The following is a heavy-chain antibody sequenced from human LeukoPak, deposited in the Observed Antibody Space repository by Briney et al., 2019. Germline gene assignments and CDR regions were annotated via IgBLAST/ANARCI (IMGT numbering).Heavy chain of an antibody. CDR2: IRYDGSNK. J-gene: IGHJ4*02. Sequence: SGGSLRLSCAASGFTFSSYGMHWVRQAPGKGLEWVAFIRYDGSNKYYADSVKGRFTISRDNSKNTLYLQMDSLRAEDTAVYYCAEVFFSGGSSHLAKVATIPDYWGQGTLVTVSS. D-gene: IGHD5-12*01. CDR3: AEVFFSGGSSHLAKVATIPDY. CDR1: GFTFSSYG. V-gene: IGHV3-30*02.